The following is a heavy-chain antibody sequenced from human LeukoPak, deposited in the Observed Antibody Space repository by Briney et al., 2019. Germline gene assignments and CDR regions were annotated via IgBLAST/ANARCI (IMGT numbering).Heavy chain of an antibody. V-gene: IGHV3-30*18. J-gene: IGHJ4*02. CDR2: ISYDGSNK. CDR3: AKDPLWDTDAN. CDR1: GFTFSSYG. Sequence: PGGSLRLSCAASGFTFSSYGMHWARQAPGKGLEWVAVISYDGSNKYYADSVKGRFTISRDNSKNTLYLQMNSLRAEDTAVYYCAKDPLWDTDANWGQGTLVTVSS. D-gene: IGHD3-16*01.